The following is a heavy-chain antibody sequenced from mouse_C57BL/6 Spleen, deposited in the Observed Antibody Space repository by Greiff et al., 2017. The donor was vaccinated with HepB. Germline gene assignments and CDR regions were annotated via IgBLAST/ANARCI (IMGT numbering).Heavy chain of an antibody. V-gene: IGHV5-4*01. Sequence: EVKLEESGGGLVKPGGSLKLSCAASGFTFSSYAMSWVRQTPEKRLEWVATISDGGSYTYYPDNVKGRFTISRDNAKNNLYLQMSHLKSEDTAMYYCARDGTTTVVAPFAYWGQGTLVTVSA. CDR3: ARDGTTTVVAPFAY. J-gene: IGHJ3*01. D-gene: IGHD1-1*01. CDR1: GFTFSSYA. CDR2: ISDGGSYT.